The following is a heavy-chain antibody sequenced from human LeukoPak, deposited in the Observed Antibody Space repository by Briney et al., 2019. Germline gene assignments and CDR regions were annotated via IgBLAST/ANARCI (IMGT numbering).Heavy chain of an antibody. CDR1: GFTFSSYA. V-gene: IGHV3-23*01. D-gene: IGHD5-24*01. CDR2: VTGSGSST. CDR3: AKSSNNWFFDY. Sequence: HPGGSLRLSCAASGFTFSSYAMSWVRQTPGKGLEWVSTVTGSGSSTYYADSVKGRFTISRDNSKNTLYLQMNSLRADDTAIYYCAKSSNNWFFDYWGQGTLVTVSS. J-gene: IGHJ4*02.